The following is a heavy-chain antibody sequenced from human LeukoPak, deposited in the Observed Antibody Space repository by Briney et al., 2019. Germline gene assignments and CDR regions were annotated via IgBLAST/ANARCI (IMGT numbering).Heavy chain of an antibody. CDR3: AKDGVWSGYYRYFDY. CDR2: ISGSGGST. J-gene: IGHJ4*02. D-gene: IGHD3-3*01. CDR1: GFTFSSYG. Sequence: GGSLRLSCAASGFTFSSYGMSWVRQAPGKGLEWVSAISGSGGSTYYADSVKGRFTISRDNSKNTLYLQMNSLRAEDTAVYYCAKDGVWSGYYRYFDYWGQGTLVTVSS. V-gene: IGHV3-23*01.